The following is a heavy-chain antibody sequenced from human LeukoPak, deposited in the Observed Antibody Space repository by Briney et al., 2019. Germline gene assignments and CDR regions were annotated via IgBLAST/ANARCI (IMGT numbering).Heavy chain of an antibody. J-gene: IGHJ4*02. CDR3: AKDQLARERYGGEEPDY. D-gene: IGHD1-1*01. CDR1: GFTFSNYG. CDR2: ISYDGSNK. Sequence: GGSLRLSCAASGFTFSNYGMHWVRQAPGKGLEWVAIISYDGSNKNSADSVKGRFTISRDNSKNMLFLQMNSLRPEDTAVYYCAKDQLARERYGGEEPDYWGQGTLVTVSS. V-gene: IGHV3-30*18.